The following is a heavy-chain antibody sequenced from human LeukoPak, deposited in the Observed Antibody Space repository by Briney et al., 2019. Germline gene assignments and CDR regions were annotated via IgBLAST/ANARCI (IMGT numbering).Heavy chain of an antibody. D-gene: IGHD6-19*01. CDR1: GGSISSGDYY. Sequence: SETLSLTCTVSGGSISSGDYYWSWIRQPPGKGLEWIGYIYYSGSTYYNPSLKSRVTISVDTSKNQFSLKLSSVTAADTAVYYCARNIAVAGTWAGWFDPWGQGTLVTVSS. V-gene: IGHV4-30-4*01. J-gene: IGHJ5*02. CDR2: IYYSGST. CDR3: ARNIAVAGTWAGWFDP.